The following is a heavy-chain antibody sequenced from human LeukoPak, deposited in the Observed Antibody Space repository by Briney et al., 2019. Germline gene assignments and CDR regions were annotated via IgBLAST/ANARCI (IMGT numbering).Heavy chain of an antibody. CDR2: IYPGDSDT. J-gene: IGHJ4*02. V-gene: IGHV5-51*01. CDR1: GYSFTSYW. CDR3: ARPIHCSTTSCSFDY. Sequence: GESLKISCKGSGYSFTSYWIGWVRQMPGKGLEWMGIIYPGDSDTRSSPSFQGQVTISVDKSIITAYLQWSSLKASDTAMYYCARPIHCSTTSCSFDYWGQGTLVTVSS. D-gene: IGHD2-2*01.